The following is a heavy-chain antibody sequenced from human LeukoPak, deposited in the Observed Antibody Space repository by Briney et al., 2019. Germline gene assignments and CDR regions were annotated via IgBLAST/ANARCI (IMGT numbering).Heavy chain of an antibody. CDR2: IYYSGST. J-gene: IGHJ4*02. D-gene: IGHD3-10*01. Sequence: SETLSLTCTVSGGSISSGGYYWGWIRQHPGKGLEWIGYIYYSGSTYYNPSLKSRVTISVDTSKNQFSLKLSSVTAADTAVYYCARDLDPLWFGESPLGYWGQGTLVTVSS. V-gene: IGHV4-31*03. CDR1: GGSISSGGYY. CDR3: ARDLDPLWFGESPLGY.